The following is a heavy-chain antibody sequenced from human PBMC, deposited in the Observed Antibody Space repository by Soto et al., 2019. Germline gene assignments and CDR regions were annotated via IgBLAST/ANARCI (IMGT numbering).Heavy chain of an antibody. CDR3: AKRIGGSSSWPFDY. CDR2: ISGSGGST. Sequence: GGSLILSCAASGFTFSSYAMSWVRQAPGKGLEWVSAISGSGGSTYYADSVKGRFTISRDNSKNTLYLQMNSLRAEDTAVYYCAKRIGGSSSWPFDYWGQGTLVTVSS. V-gene: IGHV3-23*01. J-gene: IGHJ4*02. CDR1: GFTFSSYA. D-gene: IGHD6-13*01.